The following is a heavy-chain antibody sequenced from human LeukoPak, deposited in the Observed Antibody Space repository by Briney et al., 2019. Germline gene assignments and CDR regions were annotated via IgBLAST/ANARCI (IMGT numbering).Heavy chain of an antibody. CDR2: IYSSGST. V-gene: IGHV4-59*08. CDR1: GGSISSYY. CDR3: ARTYYFGSGSYHFDH. Sequence: SETLSLTCTVSGGSISSYYWSWIRQPPGKGLEWIGYIYSSGSTNYNPSLKSRVTISVDTSKNQFSLKLTSVTAADTAVYYCARTYYFGSGSYHFDHWGQGTLVTVSS. J-gene: IGHJ4*02. D-gene: IGHD3-10*01.